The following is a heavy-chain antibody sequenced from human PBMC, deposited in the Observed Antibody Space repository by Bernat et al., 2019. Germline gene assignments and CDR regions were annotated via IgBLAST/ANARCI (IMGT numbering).Heavy chain of an antibody. Sequence: EVQLVESGGGLVKPGGSLRLSCAASGFTFSNAWMSWVRQAPGKGLEWVGRIKSKTDGGTTDYAAPVKGRFTISRDDSKNTLYLQMNSLKTEDTAVYYCTTEYGFGEAYYYGMDVWGQGTTVTVSS. CDR1: GFTFSNAW. D-gene: IGHD3-10*01. CDR3: TTEYGFGEAYYYGMDV. CDR2: IKSKTDGGTT. J-gene: IGHJ6*02. V-gene: IGHV3-15*01.